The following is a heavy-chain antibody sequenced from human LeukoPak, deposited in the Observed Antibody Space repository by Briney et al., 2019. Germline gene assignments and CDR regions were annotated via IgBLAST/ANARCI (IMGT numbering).Heavy chain of an antibody. CDR2: INSDGSST. Sequence: PGGSLRLSCAASGFTFSSYWMHWVRQAPGKGLVWVSRINSDGSSTSYADSVKGRFTISRDNAKNTLYLQMNSLRAEDTSVYYCARDRNTGSSYENLFEYWGQGSLDTVSS. J-gene: IGHJ4*02. V-gene: IGHV3-74*01. D-gene: IGHD1-26*01. CDR1: GFTFSSYW. CDR3: ARDRNTGSSYENLFEY.